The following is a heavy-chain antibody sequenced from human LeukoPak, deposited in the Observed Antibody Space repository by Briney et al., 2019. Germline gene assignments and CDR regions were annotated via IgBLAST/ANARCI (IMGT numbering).Heavy chain of an antibody. CDR1: GLTLSRYW. CDR3: VLDLFSSFAFDI. D-gene: IGHD3/OR15-3a*01. V-gene: IGHV3-74*01. J-gene: IGHJ3*02. CDR2: INSDGSST. Sequence: PGGSLRLSCAAYGLTLSRYWLHWVRQAPGKGLLWVSRINSDGSSTYYADSVKGRFTTSRDNAKNALHLQMNSLTAEDTAVYYCVLDLFSSFAFDIWGQGTMVTVSS.